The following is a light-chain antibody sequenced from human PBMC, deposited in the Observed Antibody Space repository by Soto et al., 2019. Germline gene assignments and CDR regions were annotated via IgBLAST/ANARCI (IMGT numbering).Light chain of an antibody. Sequence: IELTQSPGTLSLSPGERATLSCRASQRLASNYLAWYQQRPGQAPRLLLYGVSSRATGIPDRFSGSGSGTDFTLAMSRVEPEDFAVYFCQQYADSPITFGQGTKVDIK. CDR1: QRLASNY. CDR2: GVS. CDR3: QQYADSPIT. J-gene: IGKJ1*01. V-gene: IGKV3-20*01.